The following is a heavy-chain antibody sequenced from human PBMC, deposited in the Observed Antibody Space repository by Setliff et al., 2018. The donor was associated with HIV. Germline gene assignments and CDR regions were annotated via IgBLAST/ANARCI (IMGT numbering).Heavy chain of an antibody. D-gene: IGHD1-1*01. CDR3: ARGPTRFYFDY. V-gene: IGHV4-39*07. Sequence: SETLSLTCTVSGGPISSSSYYWGWIRQPPGRGLEWIGSIYYSESTSYNPSLKSRVTILVDTSKNHFSLKLTSVTAADTAVYYCARGPTRFYFDYWGQGTLVTVSS. CDR2: IYYSEST. CDR1: GGPISSSSYY. J-gene: IGHJ4*02.